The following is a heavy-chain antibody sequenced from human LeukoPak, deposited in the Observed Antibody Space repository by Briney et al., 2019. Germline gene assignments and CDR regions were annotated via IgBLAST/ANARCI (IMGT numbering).Heavy chain of an antibody. CDR2: INPNSGGT. CDR1: GYTFTGYY. V-gene: IGHV1-2*02. J-gene: IGHJ4*02. CDR3: AKDTYHYVWGSYRSLGVPDY. D-gene: IGHD3-16*02. Sequence: ASVKVSCKASGYTFTGYYMHWVRQAPGQGLEWMGWINPNSGGTNYAQKFQGRVTMTRDTSISTAYMELSRLRSDDTAVYYCAKDTYHYVWGSYRSLGVPDYWGQGTLVTVSS.